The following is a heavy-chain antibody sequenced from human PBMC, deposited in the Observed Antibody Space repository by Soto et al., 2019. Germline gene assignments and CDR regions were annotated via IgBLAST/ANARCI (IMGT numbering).Heavy chain of an antibody. Sequence: SETLSLTCAVYGGSFSGYYWSWIRQPPGKGLEWIGEINHSGSTNYNPSLKSRVTISVDTSKNQFSLKLSSVTAADTAVYYCARGYGANYYYYGMDVWGQGTTVTVS. CDR2: INHSGST. J-gene: IGHJ6*02. CDR1: GGSFSGYY. D-gene: IGHD4-17*01. V-gene: IGHV4-34*01. CDR3: ARGYGANYYYYGMDV.